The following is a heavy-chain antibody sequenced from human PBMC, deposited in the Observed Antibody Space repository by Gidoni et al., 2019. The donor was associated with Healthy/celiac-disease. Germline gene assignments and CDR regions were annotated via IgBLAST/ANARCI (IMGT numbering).Heavy chain of an antibody. CDR2: ISYDGSNK. J-gene: IGHJ4*02. CDR3: AKDRWSLRSADY. D-gene: IGHD4-17*01. V-gene: IGHV3-30*18. Sequence: QVQLVESGGGVAKPGRSLRLAWAAPGVTFSRYGMHWVRQAPGKGLEWVAVISYDGSNKYSADSVKGRFTISRDNSKNTLYLQMNSLRAEDTAVYYCAKDRWSLRSADYWGQGTLVTVSS. CDR1: GVTFSRYG.